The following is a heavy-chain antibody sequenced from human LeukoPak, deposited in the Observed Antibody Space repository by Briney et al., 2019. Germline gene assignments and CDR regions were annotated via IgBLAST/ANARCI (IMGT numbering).Heavy chain of an antibody. CDR1: GGSISSSSYY. J-gene: IGHJ4*02. CDR2: IYYSGST. V-gene: IGHV4-39*07. CDR3: ARKIAATWYFDY. D-gene: IGHD2-21*01. Sequence: SETLSLTCTVSGGSISSSSYYWGWIRQPPGKGLEWIGSIYYSGSTYYNPSLKSRVTISVDTSKNQFSLKLNSVTAADTAVYYCARKIAATWYFDYWGQGTLVTVSS.